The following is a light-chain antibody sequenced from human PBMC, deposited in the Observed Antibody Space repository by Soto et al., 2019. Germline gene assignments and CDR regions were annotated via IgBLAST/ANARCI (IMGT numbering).Light chain of an antibody. Sequence: EIVFTQSPGTLSLSPGERVTLSCRASQSVSSSYLAWYQQKPGQAPRLLFYGASSRATGIPDRFSGSGSGTDFILTISRXEPDDFAVYYCQQYGRSPWTFGQGTKVDTK. CDR1: QSVSSSY. J-gene: IGKJ1*01. V-gene: IGKV3-20*01. CDR3: QQYGRSPWT. CDR2: GAS.